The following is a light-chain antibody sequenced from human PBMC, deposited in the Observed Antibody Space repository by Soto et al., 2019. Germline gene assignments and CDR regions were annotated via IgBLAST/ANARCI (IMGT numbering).Light chain of an antibody. V-gene: IGKV3-20*01. CDR3: QHYGSSPWT. CDR1: QSVRGSY. J-gene: IGKJ1*01. CDR2: DAS. Sequence: EIVLMQSPGTLSLSPGERATLSCRASQSVRGSYLAWYQQKPGQAPRLLIYDASSRATGIPDRFSGSGSGTDFTLTVSRLEPEDFAVYYCQHYGSSPWTFGQGTKVDIK.